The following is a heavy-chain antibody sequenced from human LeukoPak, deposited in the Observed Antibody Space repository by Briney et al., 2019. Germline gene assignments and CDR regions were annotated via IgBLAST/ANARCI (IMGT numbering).Heavy chain of an antibody. CDR1: GPIFRTYW. V-gene: IGHV3-74*01. J-gene: IGHJ4*02. CDR3: TRDNLEWGSVFGY. Sequence: GPSLTLSCTTSGPIFRTYWMHWVRRHPREGRVWPSSISNDRRKIDYADSVRGRFTISRDNTKNILYLKMNSLRDEDTAMYYCTRDNLEWGSVFGYWGQGALVTVSS. D-gene: IGHD3-16*01. CDR2: ISNDRRKI.